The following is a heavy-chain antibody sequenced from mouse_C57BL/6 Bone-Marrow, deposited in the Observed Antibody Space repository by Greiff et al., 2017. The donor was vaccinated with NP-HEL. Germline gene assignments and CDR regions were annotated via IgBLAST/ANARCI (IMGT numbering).Heavy chain of an antibody. CDR1: GFTFSDYG. CDR2: ISSGSSTI. J-gene: IGHJ2*01. V-gene: IGHV5-17*01. Sequence: VQLQQSGGGLVKPGGSLKLSCAASGFTFSDYGMHWVRQAPEKGLEWVAYISSGSSTIYYAETLKGRFTISRDNAKNTRFLQMTSLRSEDTAMYYDARRPDYDDPDYFDYWGQGTTLTVSS. CDR3: ARRPDYDDPDYFDY. D-gene: IGHD2-4*01.